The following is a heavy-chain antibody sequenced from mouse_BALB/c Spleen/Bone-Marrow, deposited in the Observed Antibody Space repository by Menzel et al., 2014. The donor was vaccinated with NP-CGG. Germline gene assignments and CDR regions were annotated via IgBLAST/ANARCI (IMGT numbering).Heavy chain of an antibody. D-gene: IGHD2-1*01. CDR2: ISTYSGNT. V-gene: IGHV1-67*01. Sequence: VQLVESGPELVRPGVSVKISCKGSGYTFTDYAMHWVKQSHAKSLEWIGVISTYSGNTNYNQEFKGKATMTVDKSSSTASMEIARLTSQDIAIYYCASPIYYGIYEGFSYWGPRTLVSVS. J-gene: IGHJ3*01. CDR1: GYTFTDYA. CDR3: ASPIYYGIYEGFSY.